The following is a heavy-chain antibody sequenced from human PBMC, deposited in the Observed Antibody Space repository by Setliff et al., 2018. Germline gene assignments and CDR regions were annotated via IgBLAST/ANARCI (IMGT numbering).Heavy chain of an antibody. Sequence: LRLSCTASGFTFSSNAVSWVRQAPGKGLEWVSLINSRGDTTNYADSVKGRFTISRDSSKNTLYLQMNSLRAEDTAVYYCAPRPDVAFDVWGQGTMVTVSS. V-gene: IGHV3-23*01. CDR2: INSRGDTT. CDR3: APRPDVAFDV. CDR1: GFTFSSNA. J-gene: IGHJ3*01.